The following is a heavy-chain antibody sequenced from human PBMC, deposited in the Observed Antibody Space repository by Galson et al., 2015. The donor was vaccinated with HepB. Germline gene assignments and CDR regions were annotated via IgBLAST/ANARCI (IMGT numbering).Heavy chain of an antibody. D-gene: IGHD6-19*01. CDR3: ARQYGSVFDS. CDR2: TYYRSTWKN. V-gene: IGHV6-1*01. J-gene: IGHJ4*02. Sequence: CAISGDSVSSNGATWNWIRQSPSRGLEWLGRTYYRSTWKNDYAVSMKSRLTINSDTSRNQSSLQLNSVTPEDTAVYYCARQYGSVFDSWGQGTLVTVSS. CDR1: GDSVSSNGAT.